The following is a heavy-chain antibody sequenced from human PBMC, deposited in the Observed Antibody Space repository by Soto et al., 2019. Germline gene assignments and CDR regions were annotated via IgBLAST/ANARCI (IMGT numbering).Heavy chain of an antibody. CDR1: GFTFSGSA. Sequence: GGSLRLSCAPSGFTFSGSAMHWVRQASGKGLEWVGRIRSKANSYATAYAASVKGRFTISRDDSKNTAYLQMNSLKNEDTAVYYCTSALAGGNSYYYYYGMVVWGQGAPVTV. V-gene: IGHV3-73*01. CDR2: IRSKANSYAT. CDR3: TSALAGGNSYYYYYGMVV. J-gene: IGHJ6*01. D-gene: IGHD3-3*02.